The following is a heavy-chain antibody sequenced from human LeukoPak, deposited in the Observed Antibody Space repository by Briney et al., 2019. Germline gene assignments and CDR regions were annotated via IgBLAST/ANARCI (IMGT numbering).Heavy chain of an antibody. J-gene: IGHJ4*02. Sequence: GGSLRLSCVGSGFTFRGHAMSWVRQAPEKGLEFVSGIYENGGTTYYADSVKGRFSISRDNSKNTLYLQKDSLRGEDTAVYYCAKDFRIGYSSHFDYWGQGALVTVSS. V-gene: IGHV3-23*01. CDR3: AKDFRIGYSSHFDY. CDR2: IYENGGTT. CDR1: GFTFRGHA. D-gene: IGHD2-21*01.